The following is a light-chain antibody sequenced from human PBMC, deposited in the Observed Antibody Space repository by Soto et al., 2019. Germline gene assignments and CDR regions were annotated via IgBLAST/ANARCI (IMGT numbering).Light chain of an antibody. J-gene: IGKJ1*01. Sequence: EIVLTQSPATLPLSPGERATLSCRASQSVSIYLAWYQQKPGQAPRLLIYDASSRATDIPARFTGSGSGTGFTLTISSLEPEDFAVYYCQQRSNWPWTFGQGTKVEIK. CDR1: QSVSIY. V-gene: IGKV3-11*01. CDR2: DAS. CDR3: QQRSNWPWT.